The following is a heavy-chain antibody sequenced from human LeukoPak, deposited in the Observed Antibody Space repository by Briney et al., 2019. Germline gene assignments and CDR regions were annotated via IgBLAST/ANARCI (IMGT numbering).Heavy chain of an antibody. J-gene: IGHJ6*03. D-gene: IGHD6-13*01. V-gene: IGHV1-2*02. Sequence: ASVKVSCKASGYTLTGYYMHWVRQAPGQGLEWMGWINPNSGGTNYAQKFQGRVTMTRDTSISTAYMELSRLRSDDTAVYYCARVRTKAAAGTYYYYYYMDVWGKGTTVTVSS. CDR3: ARVRTKAAAGTYYYYYYMDV. CDR1: GYTLTGYY. CDR2: INPNSGGT.